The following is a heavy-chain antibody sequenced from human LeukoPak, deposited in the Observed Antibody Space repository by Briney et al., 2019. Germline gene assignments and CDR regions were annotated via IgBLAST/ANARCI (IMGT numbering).Heavy chain of an antibody. CDR2: ISSSSSNI. V-gene: IGHV3-21*01. D-gene: IGHD4-17*01. CDR3: ARGHTAVTRHFDF. J-gene: IGHJ4*02. CDR1: GFTFSSYS. Sequence: PGGSLRLSCAASGFTFSSYSMNWVRQAPGKGLEWVSSISSSSSNIYYADSVKGRFTISRDNAKNLLYLDMNSLRAEDTAVYYCARGHTAVTRHFDFWGQGTLVTVSS.